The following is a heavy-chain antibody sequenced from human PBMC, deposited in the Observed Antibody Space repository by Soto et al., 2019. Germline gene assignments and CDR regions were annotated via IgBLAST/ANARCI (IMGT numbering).Heavy chain of an antibody. Sequence: GGSLRLSCAASGFTFSSYGMTWVRQAPGKGLEWVSFSSATGSGTYYADSVKGRFTISRDNSKNTLYLQMTSLRADDTAVYYCAKDRRAGGNYGFYSDFWGQGALVTVSS. CDR1: GFTFSSYG. D-gene: IGHD1-7*01. J-gene: IGHJ4*02. CDR2: SSATGSGT. V-gene: IGHV3-23*01. CDR3: AKDRRAGGNYGFYSDF.